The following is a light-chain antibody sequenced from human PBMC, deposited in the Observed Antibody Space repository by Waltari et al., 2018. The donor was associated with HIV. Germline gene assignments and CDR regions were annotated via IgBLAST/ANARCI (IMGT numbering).Light chain of an antibody. V-gene: IGKV4-1*01. CDR2: WAS. CDR1: QSVFYSPRNKQC. Sequence: DVVMTQSPESLAVSLGEMATITFKSSQSVFYSPRNKQCLAWFQQKPGQPTKLLIYWASTRESVVPDRFSGSGSGTDFTLTISSLQAEDVSIYYCQQYISAPLTFGQGTRLEIK. CDR3: QQYISAPLT. J-gene: IGKJ5*01.